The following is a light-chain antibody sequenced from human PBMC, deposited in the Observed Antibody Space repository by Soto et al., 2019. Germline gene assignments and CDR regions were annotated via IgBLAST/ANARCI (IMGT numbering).Light chain of an antibody. Sequence: AIQLTQSPSSLSASVGDRVTITCRASQGISSALAWYQQEPGKAPKLLIYDASSLESGVPSRFSGSGSGTDFTHTISSLQPEDFATYYCQQFNSYPLTFGGGTKVEIK. CDR1: QGISSA. CDR3: QQFNSYPLT. CDR2: DAS. V-gene: IGKV1-13*02. J-gene: IGKJ4*01.